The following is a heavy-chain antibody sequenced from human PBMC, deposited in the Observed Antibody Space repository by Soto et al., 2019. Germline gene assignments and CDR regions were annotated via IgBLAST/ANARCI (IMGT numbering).Heavy chain of an antibody. D-gene: IGHD2-21*01. Sequence: GGSLRLSCAASGFTFSSYAMSWVRQAPGKGLEWVSAISGSGGSTYYADSVKGRFTISRDNSKNTLYLQMNSLRAEDTAVYYCAKANNGGRSVKLASIRIDYWGQGTLVTVSS. CDR3: AKANNGGRSVKLASIRIDY. J-gene: IGHJ4*02. V-gene: IGHV3-23*01. CDR1: GFTFSSYA. CDR2: ISGSGGST.